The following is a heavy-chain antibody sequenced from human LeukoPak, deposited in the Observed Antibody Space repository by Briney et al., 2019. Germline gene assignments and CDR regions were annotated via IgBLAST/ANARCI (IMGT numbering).Heavy chain of an antibody. V-gene: IGHV1-2*06. Sequence: ASVKVSCKASGYIFTDYYMHWVRQAPGQELGWMGRINPNSGGTNYAQKFQDRVTMTRDTSIWTAYMELSRLRSDDTAVYYCARSHADYGYDYDWFDYWGQGTLVTVSS. CDR1: GYIFTDYY. J-gene: IGHJ4*02. CDR2: INPNSGGT. D-gene: IGHD5-12*01. CDR3: ARSHADYGYDYDWFDY.